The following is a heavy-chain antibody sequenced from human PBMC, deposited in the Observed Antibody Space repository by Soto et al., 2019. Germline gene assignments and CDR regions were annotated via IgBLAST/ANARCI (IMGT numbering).Heavy chain of an antibody. CDR2: IYSSGGT. D-gene: IGHD2-2*01. V-gene: IGHV4-4*07. J-gene: IGHJ5*02. Sequence: SETLSLTCTVSGGAISGYYWTWIRQSAGKGLEWIGRIYSSGGTKYNPSLQSRVTMSLDTSKNQFSLRLSSVTAADTAVYYCARGVVVVPAAWYWFDPWGQGTLVTVSS. CDR1: GGAISGYY. CDR3: ARGVVVVPAAWYWFDP.